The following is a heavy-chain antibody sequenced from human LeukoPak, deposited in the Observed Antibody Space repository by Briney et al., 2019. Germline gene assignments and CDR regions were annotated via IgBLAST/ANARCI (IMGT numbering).Heavy chain of an antibody. Sequence: ASVKVSCKASGYTXTSYGISGVRQAPGQGLEWMGWISAYNGNTNYAQKLQGRVTMTTDTSTSTAYMELRSLRSDDTAVYYCARDPAIYYYDSSGFYYFDYWGQGTLVTVSS. CDR1: GYTXTSYG. CDR3: ARDPAIYYYDSSGFYYFDY. D-gene: IGHD3-22*01. V-gene: IGHV1-18*01. J-gene: IGHJ4*02. CDR2: ISAYNGNT.